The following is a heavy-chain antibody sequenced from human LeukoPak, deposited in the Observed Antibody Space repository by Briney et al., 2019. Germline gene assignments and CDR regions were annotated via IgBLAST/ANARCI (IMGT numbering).Heavy chain of an antibody. D-gene: IGHD3-10*01. V-gene: IGHV1-2*02. J-gene: IGHJ4*02. CDR2: ISTNSGST. Sequence: ASVKVSCKASGYMFTSYAITWVRQAPGQGLEWMGWISTNSGSTNFAQKFKGRVTMTRDTSIATAYMDLTTLRSDDTAVYYCAREWNKYGSGSYFKLWGQGTLVTVSS. CDR3: AREWNKYGSGSYFKL. CDR1: GYMFTSYA.